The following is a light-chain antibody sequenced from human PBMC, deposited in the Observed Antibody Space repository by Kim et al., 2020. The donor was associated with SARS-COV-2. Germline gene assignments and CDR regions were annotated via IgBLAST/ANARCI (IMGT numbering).Light chain of an antibody. CDR1: QSVTSN. J-gene: IGKJ4*01. CDR2: GAS. CDR3: QQYNNWPLT. Sequence: VSPGERAAVSCRASQSVTSNLAWYQHKPGQAPRLLIYGASTRATGIPARFSGSGSGTQFTLTISSLQSADFAVYYCQQYNNWPLTFGGGTKVDIK. V-gene: IGKV3D-15*01.